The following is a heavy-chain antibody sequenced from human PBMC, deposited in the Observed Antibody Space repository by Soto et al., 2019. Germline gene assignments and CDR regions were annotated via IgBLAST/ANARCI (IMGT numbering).Heavy chain of an antibody. CDR2: IHGGGNSA. D-gene: IGHD4-17*01. CDR3: AKHWGRVTTSWHFGY. CDR1: GFTFSGYA. V-gene: IGHV3-23*01. J-gene: IGHJ4*02. Sequence: EVQLLESGGDLVQPGRSLRLSCAASGFTFSGYAMSWVRQAPGKGLEWVSVIHGGGNSAYYADSVKGRFTISRDNSKNTLYLPMSSLRGEDTAVYYCAKHWGRVTTSWHFGYWGQGTLVTVSS.